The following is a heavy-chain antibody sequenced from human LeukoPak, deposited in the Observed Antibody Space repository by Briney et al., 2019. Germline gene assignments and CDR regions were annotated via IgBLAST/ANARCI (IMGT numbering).Heavy chain of an antibody. J-gene: IGHJ4*02. V-gene: IGHV4-4*07. Sequence: SETLSLTWTGSGGSISDYCWSWGRKPAGKGLGGIGRIYSSGRTNYNPSLKSRATMSLDTSKTQSPLKLSSVTAADTAAYLRARARGRSSGYALPFDYWGQGTLVTVSS. D-gene: IGHD3-22*01. CDR3: ARARGRSSGYALPFDY. CDR2: IYSSGRT. CDR1: GGSISDYC.